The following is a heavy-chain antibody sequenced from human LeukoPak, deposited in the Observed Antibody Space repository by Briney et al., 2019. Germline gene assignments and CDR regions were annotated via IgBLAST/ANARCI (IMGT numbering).Heavy chain of an antibody. J-gene: IGHJ4*02. CDR2: ISASGNTI. V-gene: IGHV3-48*03. CDR3: ARDIREYYDSSGYYFDY. CDR1: GFTFSDYE. Sequence: PGGSLRLSCAAYGFTFSDYEMNWVRQAPGKGLEWVSYISASGNTIHYADSVKGRFTISRDNDKNSLYLQMNSLRAEDTAVYYCARDIREYYDSSGYYFDYWGRGTLVTVSS. D-gene: IGHD3-22*01.